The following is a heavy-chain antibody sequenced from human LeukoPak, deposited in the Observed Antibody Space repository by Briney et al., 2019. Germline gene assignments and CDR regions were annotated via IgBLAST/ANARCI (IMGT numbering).Heavy chain of an antibody. J-gene: IGHJ4*02. CDR1: GFTFSSYA. Sequence: GRSLRLSCAASGFTFSSYAMHGVRQAPGKGLEWVAVISYDGSNKYYADSVKGRFTISRDNSKNTLYLQMNSLRAEDTAVYYCATRRDYWGQGTLVTVSS. CDR2: ISYDGSNK. CDR3: ATRRDY. V-gene: IGHV3-30*01.